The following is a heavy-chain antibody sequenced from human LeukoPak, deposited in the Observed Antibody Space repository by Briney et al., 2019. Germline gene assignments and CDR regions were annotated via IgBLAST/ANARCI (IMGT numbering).Heavy chain of an antibody. CDR3: ARGGGYCSSTSCPEFDY. CDR1: GGTFSNYA. CDR2: IIPIFGTA. D-gene: IGHD2-2*01. Sequence: GASVKVSCKASGGTFSNYAISWVRQAPGQGLEWMGGIIPIFGTANYAQKFQGRVTITADKSTSTAYMELSSLRSEDTAVYYCARGGGYCSSTSCPEFDYWGQGTLVTVSS. V-gene: IGHV1-69*06. J-gene: IGHJ4*02.